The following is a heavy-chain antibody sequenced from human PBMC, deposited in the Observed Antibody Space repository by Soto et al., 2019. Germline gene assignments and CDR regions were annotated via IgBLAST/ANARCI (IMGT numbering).Heavy chain of an antibody. D-gene: IGHD4-17*01. Sequence: GGSLRFSCAASGFTFSSYAMSWVRQAPGKGLEWVSAISGSGGSTYYADSVKGRFTISRDNSKNTLYLQMNSLRAEDTAVYYCAKGFYGDYLYYFDYWGQGTLVTVSS. CDR3: AKGFYGDYLYYFDY. CDR1: GFTFSSYA. V-gene: IGHV3-23*01. J-gene: IGHJ4*02. CDR2: ISGSGGST.